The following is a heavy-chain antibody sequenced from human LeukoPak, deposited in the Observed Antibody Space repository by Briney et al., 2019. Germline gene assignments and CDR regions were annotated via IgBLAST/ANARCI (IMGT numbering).Heavy chain of an antibody. D-gene: IGHD3-9*01. CDR2: IYYSGST. Sequence: PPETLSLTCTVSGGSLSSYYWSWIRQPPGKGLEWIGYIYYSGSTTYNPSLKSRVHISVDTSKNQFSLELSSVTAADTAVYYCARGYPNYDILTGYYGDAFDIWGQGTMVTVSS. V-gene: IGHV4-59*01. J-gene: IGHJ3*02. CDR3: ARGYPNYDILTGYYGDAFDI. CDR1: GGSLSSYY.